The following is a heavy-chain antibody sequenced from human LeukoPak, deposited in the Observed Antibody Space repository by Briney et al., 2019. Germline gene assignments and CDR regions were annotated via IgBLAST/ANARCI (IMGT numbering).Heavy chain of an antibody. CDR2: INPNSGGT. V-gene: IGHV1-2*02. J-gene: IGHJ6*03. D-gene: IGHD5-24*01. CDR3: ARVGGRGWLQFGSEYYYYMDV. Sequence: ASVKVSCKASGYTFTGYYMHWVRQAPGQGLEWTGWINPNSGGTNYAQKFHGRVTMTTDTSISTAYMELSSLRSEDTAVYYCARVGGRGWLQFGSEYYYYMDVWGKGTTVTVSS. CDR1: GYTFTGYY.